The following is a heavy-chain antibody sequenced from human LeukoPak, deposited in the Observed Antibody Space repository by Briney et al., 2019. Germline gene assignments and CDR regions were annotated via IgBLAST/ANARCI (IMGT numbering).Heavy chain of an antibody. D-gene: IGHD5-12*01. Sequence: PGGSLRLSCAASGFTFSDHYMHWVRQAPGKGLEWVANIKQDGSEQSYVDSVKGRFTISRDNAKNSLFLQMSSLRAEDTAVYFCARAVRGYSAYDSWGQGTLVTVSS. CDR2: IKQDGSEQ. CDR3: ARAVRGYSAYDS. J-gene: IGHJ5*01. V-gene: IGHV3-7*04. CDR1: GFTFSDHY.